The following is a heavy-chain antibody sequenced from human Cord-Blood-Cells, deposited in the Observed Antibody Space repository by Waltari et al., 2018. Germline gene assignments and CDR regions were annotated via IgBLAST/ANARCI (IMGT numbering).Heavy chain of an antibody. D-gene: IGHD6-13*01. CDR3: ATYSASRGFNY. J-gene: IGHJ4*02. CDR2: RRSGGSNI. V-gene: IGHV3-30*02. CDR1: GFTFSTSG. Sequence: QVQLVESGGGVVQPGESLRLSCAASGFTFSTSGLHWVRQAPGKGLEWVAYRRSGGSNINYADSVKGRFTISRDKSKNTLYLQMNSLRAEDTAVYYCATYSASRGFNYWGQGTLVTVSS.